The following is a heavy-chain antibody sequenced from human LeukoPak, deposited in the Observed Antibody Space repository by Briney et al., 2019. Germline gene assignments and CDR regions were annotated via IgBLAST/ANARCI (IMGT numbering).Heavy chain of an antibody. CDR2: IKSDGSSI. CDR3: ARDLDFGGRSNFDH. D-gene: IGHD2-15*01. CDR1: GFTFSTYW. J-gene: IGHJ4*02. Sequence: GGSLRLSCAASGFTFSTYWMHWVRHAPGKGLVWVSRIKSDGSSIMYADSVRGRFTISRDNAKNTLYLQMNSLRAEDTAVYYCARDLDFGGRSNFDHWGQGTLVTVSS. V-gene: IGHV3-74*03.